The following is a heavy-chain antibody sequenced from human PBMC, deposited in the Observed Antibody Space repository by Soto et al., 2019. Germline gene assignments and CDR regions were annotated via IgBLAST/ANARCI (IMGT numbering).Heavy chain of an antibody. D-gene: IGHD3-10*01. CDR1: GFTFSSYA. CDR3: ARSFGSRSYNPTTNRIIYYGGDV. V-gene: IGHV3-30*04. CDR2: ISYGGSNK. J-gene: IGHJ6*04. Sequence: QVQLVESGGGVVQPGRSLRLSCAASGFTFSSYAMHWVRQAPGKGLEWAALISYGGSNKYYADSVKGRFTISRDNSKKTMALQMKSLRPEDTAVYSCARSFGSRSYNPTTNRIIYYGGDVWGEATTVTVSS.